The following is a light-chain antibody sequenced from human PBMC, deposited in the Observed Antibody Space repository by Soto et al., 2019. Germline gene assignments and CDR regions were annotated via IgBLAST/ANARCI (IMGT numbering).Light chain of an antibody. J-gene: IGLJ1*01. CDR2: DVS. CDR3: CSYGGSRPYV. V-gene: IGLV2-23*02. Sequence: QSALTQPASVSGSPGQSITISCTGTDNDIGTYNLVSWYQQCPGTAPKVIIFDVSSRPSGVSSRFSGSKSVNTASLTISALQAEDEADYYCCSYGGSRPYVFGTGTKLTVL. CDR1: DNDIGTYNL.